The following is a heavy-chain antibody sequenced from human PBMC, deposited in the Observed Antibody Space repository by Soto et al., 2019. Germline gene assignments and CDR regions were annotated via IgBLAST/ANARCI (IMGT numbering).Heavy chain of an antibody. Sequence: EVRLVESGGGLVKPGESLRLSCAASGFTFKAYDMNWVRQAPGKGLEWVSSIDRSSGYIYYADSVKGRFTISRDNAKNSLYLQMDSLRVEDTAMYYCAREGSTVIRDGNSDYWGQGILVTVSS. CDR3: AREGSTVIRDGNSDY. CDR2: IDRSSGYI. CDR1: GFTFKAYD. J-gene: IGHJ4*02. D-gene: IGHD4-4*01. V-gene: IGHV3-21*01.